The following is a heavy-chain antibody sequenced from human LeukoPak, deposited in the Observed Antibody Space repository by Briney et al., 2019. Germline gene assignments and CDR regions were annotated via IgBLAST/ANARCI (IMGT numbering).Heavy chain of an antibody. CDR1: GFSFNNDW. V-gene: IGHV4-4*02. J-gene: IGHJ4*02. CDR2: IHHDGRI. D-gene: IGHD3-16*02. Sequence: GSLRLSCATSGFSFNNDWMDWVRQPPGKGLEWIGEIHHDGRINYNPSLKSRVTLSVDKSKNQFSLRLNSVTAADTAMYYCARSHDHLWGNYPDYWGQGTLVTVSS. CDR3: ARSHDHLWGNYPDY.